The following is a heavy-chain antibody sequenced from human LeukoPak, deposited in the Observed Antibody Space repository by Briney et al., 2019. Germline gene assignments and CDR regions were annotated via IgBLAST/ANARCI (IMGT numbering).Heavy chain of an antibody. CDR2: IYSDDST. J-gene: IGHJ6*02. CDR1: GFTFSSYP. Sequence: GGSLRLSCAASGFTFSSYPMTWVRQAPGKGLEWVSVIYSDDSTYYSDSVKGRFTISRDNSESTLYLQMNSVRAEDTAVYYCARERIYFGSGRDLTDARLFYYYGMDVWGQGTTVTVSS. CDR3: ARERIYFGSGRDLTDARLFYYYGMDV. V-gene: IGHV3-53*01. D-gene: IGHD3-10*01.